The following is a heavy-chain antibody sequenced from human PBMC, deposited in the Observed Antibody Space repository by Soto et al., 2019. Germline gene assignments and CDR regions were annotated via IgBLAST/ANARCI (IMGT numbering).Heavy chain of an antibody. CDR2: ISSNGVGT. CDR3: ARRARPDFYYMAV. J-gene: IGHJ6*03. CDR1: GFTLSGYA. V-gene: IGHV3-64*01. Sequence: EVQLAESGGGLAQPGGSLRLSCAASGFTLSGYAMDWVRQAPGKGLEYVSGISSNGVGTYYANSVQGRFTISRDNSKDTVYLQMGSLRPEDRAVYYCARRARPDFYYMAVWGKGTTVTVS. D-gene: IGHD6-6*01.